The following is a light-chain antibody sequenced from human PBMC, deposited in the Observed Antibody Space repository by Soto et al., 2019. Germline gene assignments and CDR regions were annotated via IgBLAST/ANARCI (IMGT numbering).Light chain of an antibody. Sequence: QSVLTQPPSVSGAPGQRVTISCTGSSSNIGAGYDVHWYQQLPGTAPKLLIYGNSNRPSGVPDRFSGSKSGTSASLAITGXQAEDEADYYCQSYDSSLSALYVFGTGTKVTVL. CDR3: QSYDSSLSALYV. V-gene: IGLV1-40*01. CDR1: SSNIGAGYD. J-gene: IGLJ1*01. CDR2: GNS.